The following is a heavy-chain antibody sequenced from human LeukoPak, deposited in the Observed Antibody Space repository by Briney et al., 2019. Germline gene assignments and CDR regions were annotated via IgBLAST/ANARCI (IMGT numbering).Heavy chain of an antibody. CDR1: GFTFSSYA. V-gene: IGHV3-23*01. Sequence: GGSLRLSCAASGFTFSSYAMSWVRQAPGKGLEWVSAISGSGGSTYYADSVKGRFTISRDNSKNTLYLQMNSLRAEDTAVYYCAKPYYYDSSGYYEYYSDYWGQGTLVTVSS. CDR2: ISGSGGST. CDR3: AKPYYYDSSGYYEYYSDY. D-gene: IGHD3-22*01. J-gene: IGHJ4*02.